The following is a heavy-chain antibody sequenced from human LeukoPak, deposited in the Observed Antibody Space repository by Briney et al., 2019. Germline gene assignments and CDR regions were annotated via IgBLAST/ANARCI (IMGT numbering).Heavy chain of an antibody. J-gene: IGHJ3*02. CDR1: GFTFSSYG. V-gene: IGHV3-30*02. D-gene: IGHD3-10*02. Sequence: GGSLRLSCAASGFTFSSYGMHWVRQAPGKGLEWVAFIRYDGSNKYYADSVKGRFTISRDNSKNTLYLQMNSLRAEDTAVYYCAKDQRITMYHDAFDIWGQGTMVTVSS. CDR2: IRYDGSNK. CDR3: AKDQRITMYHDAFDI.